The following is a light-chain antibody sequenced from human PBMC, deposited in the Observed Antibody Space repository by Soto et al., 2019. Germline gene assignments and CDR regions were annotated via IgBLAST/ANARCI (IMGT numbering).Light chain of an antibody. J-gene: IGKJ2*01. CDR1: QDASIY. CDR3: QQSHSAPYT. V-gene: IGKV1-39*01. Sequence: DIQMTQSPSSLSPSVGDRVTMTCRASQDASIYVNWYQQKSGEAPKLLIFAASSLPSGVPSRFSGGGSGTDFTLTISSLEADDFATYYCQQSHSAPYTFGQGPKLEI. CDR2: AAS.